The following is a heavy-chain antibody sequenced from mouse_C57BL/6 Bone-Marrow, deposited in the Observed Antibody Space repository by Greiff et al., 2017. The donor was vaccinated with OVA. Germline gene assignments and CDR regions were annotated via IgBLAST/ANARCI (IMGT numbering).Heavy chain of an antibody. J-gene: IGHJ3*01. CDR1: GYTFTSYG. CDR3: ARSGDDYDGFAY. Sequence: VQLQQPGTELVKPGASVKLSCKASGYTFTSYGISWVKQRTGQGLEWIGEIYPRSGNTYYNEKFKGKATLTADKSSSTAYMQLNSLTSEDSAVYFCARSGDDYDGFAYWGQGTLVTVSA. CDR2: IYPRSGNT. D-gene: IGHD2-4*01. V-gene: IGHV1-81*01.